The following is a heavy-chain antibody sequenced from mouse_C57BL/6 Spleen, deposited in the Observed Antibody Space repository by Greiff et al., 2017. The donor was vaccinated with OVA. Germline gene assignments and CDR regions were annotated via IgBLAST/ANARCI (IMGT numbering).Heavy chain of an antibody. J-gene: IGHJ3*01. CDR2: IYWDDDK. D-gene: IGHD1-1*01. CDR1: GFSLSTSGMG. Sequence: LKVSGPGILQSSQTLSLTCSFSGFSLSTSGMGVSWIRQPSGKGLEWLAHIYWDDDKRYNPSLKSRLTISKDTSRNQVFLKITSVDTADTATYYCARDYYGSSPPFAYWGQGTLVTVSA. V-gene: IGHV8-12*01. CDR3: ARDYYGSSPPFAY.